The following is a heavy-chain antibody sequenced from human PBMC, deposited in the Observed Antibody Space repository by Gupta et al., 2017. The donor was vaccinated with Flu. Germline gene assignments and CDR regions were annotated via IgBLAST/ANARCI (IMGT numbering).Heavy chain of an antibody. D-gene: IGHD2-21*02. Sequence: QVQLVESGGGVVQPGRSLRLSCAASGFPFSSYGMPWVRQAPGKGLEWVAVITYDGSNKYYADSVKGRFTISRDNSKNTLYLQMNSLRAEETAVYYCAKDLSPLSVVTPDFPWFDPWGQGTLVTVAS. CDR1: GFPFSSYG. V-gene: IGHV3-30*18. J-gene: IGHJ5*02. CDR2: ITYDGSNK. CDR3: AKDLSPLSVVTPDFPWFDP.